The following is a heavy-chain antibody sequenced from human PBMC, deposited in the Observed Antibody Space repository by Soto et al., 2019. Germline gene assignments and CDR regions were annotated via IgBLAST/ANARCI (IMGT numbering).Heavy chain of an antibody. D-gene: IGHD5-18*01. J-gene: IGHJ4*02. CDR2: TYYRSKWYN. CDR3: ARVGYSRTGSYYFDY. Sequence: SPILSLTCAISVDSVSSNSAACNWIRQSPSRGLEWLGRTYYRSKWYNDYAVSVKSRITINPDTSKNQFSLQLNSVTPEDTAVYYCARVGYSRTGSYYFDYWGQGTLVTVSS. V-gene: IGHV6-1*01. CDR1: VDSVSSNSAA.